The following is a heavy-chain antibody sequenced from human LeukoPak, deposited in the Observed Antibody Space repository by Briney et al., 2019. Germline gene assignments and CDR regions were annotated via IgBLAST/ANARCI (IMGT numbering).Heavy chain of an antibody. V-gene: IGHV1-69*06. D-gene: IGHD6-13*01. CDR2: IIPIFGTA. Sequence: ASVKVSCKASGGTFSSYAISWVRQAPGQGLEWMGGIIPIFGTANYAQKFQGRVTITADKSTSTAYMELSSLRSEDTAVYYCARGKVWAEAAGTWAFDIWGQGTMVTVSS. CDR3: ARGKVWAEAAGTWAFDI. CDR1: GGTFSSYA. J-gene: IGHJ3*02.